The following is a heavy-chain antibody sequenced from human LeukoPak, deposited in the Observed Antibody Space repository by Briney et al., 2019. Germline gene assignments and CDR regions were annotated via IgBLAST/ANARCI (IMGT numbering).Heavy chain of an antibody. J-gene: IGHJ4*02. CDR2: FYSGGST. Sequence: GGSLRLSCAASGFTVSSNYMSWVRQAPGKGLEWVSVFYSGGSTYYADSVKGRFTISRDNSKNALYLQMNSLRAEDTAVYYCARAGDSSGWGYFDYWGQGTLVTVSS. CDR1: GFTVSSNY. D-gene: IGHD6-19*01. CDR3: ARAGDSSGWGYFDY. V-gene: IGHV3-53*01.